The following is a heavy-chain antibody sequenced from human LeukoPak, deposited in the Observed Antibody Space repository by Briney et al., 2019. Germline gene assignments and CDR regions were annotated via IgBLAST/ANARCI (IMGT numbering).Heavy chain of an antibody. CDR1: GGSISSNIYY. Sequence: SETLSLTCTVSGGSISSNIYYWGWIRQPPGKGLEWIGSIYYSGSTNYNPSLKSRVTISVVTSKNQFSLKLSSVTAADTAVYYCARLRNNYGYAFEIWGQGTVVTVSS. J-gene: IGHJ3*02. D-gene: IGHD5-18*01. CDR3: ARLRNNYGYAFEI. V-gene: IGHV4-39*01. CDR2: IYYSGST.